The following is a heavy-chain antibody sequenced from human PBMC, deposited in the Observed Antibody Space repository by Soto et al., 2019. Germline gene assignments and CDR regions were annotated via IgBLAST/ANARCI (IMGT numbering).Heavy chain of an antibody. Sequence: GGSLRLSCAASGFTFSSYWMHWVRQAPGKGLVWVSRINSDGSSTSYADSVKGRFTISRDNAKSTLYLQMNSLRAEDTAVYYCARDYYDSSGPYGMDVWGQGTTVTVSS. CDR2: INSDGSST. CDR1: GFTFSSYW. CDR3: ARDYYDSSGPYGMDV. D-gene: IGHD3-22*01. J-gene: IGHJ6*02. V-gene: IGHV3-74*01.